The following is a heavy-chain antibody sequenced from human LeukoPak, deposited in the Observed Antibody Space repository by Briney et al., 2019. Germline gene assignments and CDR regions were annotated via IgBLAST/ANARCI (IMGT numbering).Heavy chain of an antibody. Sequence: SVKLSCKASGGTFSRYTISWVRQAPGQGLEWMGGIIPIFGTTNYAQKFKGRVTITTDESTSTAYMELSSLRSEDTAVYYCAREGRTTTDAFDIWGQGTMVTVSS. J-gene: IGHJ3*02. CDR2: IIPIFGTT. CDR1: GGTFSRYT. D-gene: IGHD4-11*01. CDR3: AREGRTTTDAFDI. V-gene: IGHV1-69*05.